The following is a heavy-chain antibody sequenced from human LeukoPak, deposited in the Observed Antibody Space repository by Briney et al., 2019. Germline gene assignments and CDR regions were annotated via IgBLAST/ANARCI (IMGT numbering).Heavy chain of an antibody. CDR2: IKGDGSST. D-gene: IGHD2-21*02. CDR1: GFTFSTYW. CDR3: EKRGDKLDLI. V-gene: IGHV3-74*01. Sequence: TGGSLRLSCATSGFTFSTYWMHWVRQVPGKGLVWVARIKGDGSSTRHADSMKGRFTISRDNAKNTLYLQMNSLRDEDTAVYYCEKRGDKLDLIWGQGTLVTVSS. J-gene: IGHJ4*02.